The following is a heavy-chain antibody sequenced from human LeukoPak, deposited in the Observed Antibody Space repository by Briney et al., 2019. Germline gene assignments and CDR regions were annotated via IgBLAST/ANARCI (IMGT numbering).Heavy chain of an antibody. V-gene: IGHV1-24*01. CDR1: GFTFSKSA. CDR2: FDPEDGET. D-gene: IGHD3-22*01. J-gene: IGHJ3*02. Sequence: GASVKVSCKTSGFTFSKSAVQWVRQAPGKGLEWMGGFDPEDGETIYAQKFQGRVTMTEDTSTDTAYMELSSLRSEDTAVYYCATSTMIVVVVGAFDIWGQGTMVTVSS. CDR3: ATSTMIVVVVGAFDI.